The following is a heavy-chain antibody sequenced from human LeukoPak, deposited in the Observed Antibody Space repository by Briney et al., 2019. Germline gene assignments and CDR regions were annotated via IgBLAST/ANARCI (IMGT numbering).Heavy chain of an antibody. D-gene: IGHD3-10*01. Sequence: KPSETLSLTCTVSGGSISSGHYFWTWIRQPAGKGLEWIGYIYYSGSTNYNPSLKSRVTISVDTSKNQFSLKLSSVTAADTAVYYCARAPGSGSYNEYDYWGQGTLVTVSS. CDR2: IYYSGST. J-gene: IGHJ4*02. CDR3: ARAPGSGSYNEYDY. V-gene: IGHV4-61*10. CDR1: GGSISSGHYF.